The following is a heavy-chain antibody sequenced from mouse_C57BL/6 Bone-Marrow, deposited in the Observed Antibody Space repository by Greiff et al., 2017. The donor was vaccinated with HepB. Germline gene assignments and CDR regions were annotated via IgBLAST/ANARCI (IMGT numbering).Heavy chain of an antibody. Sequence: QVQLQQPGAELVKPGASVKMSCKASGYTFTSYWITWVKQRPGQGLEWIGDIYPGSGSTNYNEKFKSKATLTVDTSASTAYMPLSSLTSEDSAVYYCARAYDYDGFAYWGQGTLVTVSA. D-gene: IGHD2-4*01. CDR2: IYPGSGST. CDR1: GYTFTSYW. V-gene: IGHV1-55*01. CDR3: ARAYDYDGFAY. J-gene: IGHJ3*01.